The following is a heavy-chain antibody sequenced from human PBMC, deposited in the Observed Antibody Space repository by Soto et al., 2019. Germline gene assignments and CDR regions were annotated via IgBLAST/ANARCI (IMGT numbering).Heavy chain of an antibody. V-gene: IGHV3-72*01. CDR3: TVWGSGNDFGAA. CDR2: SKNNADSYTT. Sequence: EVQLVESGGGLVQPGGSLRLSCAASGFTFSDHYMDWVRQAPGKGLEWVGRSKNNADSYTTEYAASVKGRFTISRDGSKNSVFLQMNSLKTEDTAVYYCTVWGSGNDFGAAWGQGILVTVSS. CDR1: GFTFSDHY. J-gene: IGHJ4*02. D-gene: IGHD3-10*01.